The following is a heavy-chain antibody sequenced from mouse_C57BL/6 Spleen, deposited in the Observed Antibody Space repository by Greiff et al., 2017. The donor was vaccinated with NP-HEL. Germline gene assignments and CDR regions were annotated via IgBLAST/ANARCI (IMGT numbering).Heavy chain of an antibody. V-gene: IGHV1-22*01. J-gene: IGHJ4*01. CDR3: ARDYYGSSYGYAMDY. CDR1: GYTFTDYN. D-gene: IGHD1-1*01. Sequence: EVKLVESGPELVKPGASVKMSCKASGYTFTDYNMHWVKQSHGKSLEWIGYINPNNGGTSYNQKFKGKATLTVNKSSSTAYMELRSLTSEDSAVYYCARDYYGSSYGYAMDYWGQGTSVTVSS. CDR2: INPNNGGT.